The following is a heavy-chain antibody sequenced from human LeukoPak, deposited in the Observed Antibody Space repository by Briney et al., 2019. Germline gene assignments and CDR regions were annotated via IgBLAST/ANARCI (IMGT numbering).Heavy chain of an antibody. D-gene: IGHD4-17*01. Sequence: PSETLSLTCAVYGGSFNGYYWSWIRQPPGKGLEWIGEINHSGKTNYNPSLKSRVTISADTSKNQFSLKINSVSAADSGLYYCARSDADGWDYWGQGALVTVSS. CDR2: INHSGKT. CDR3: ARSDADGWDY. J-gene: IGHJ4*02. CDR1: GGSFNGYY. V-gene: IGHV4-34*01.